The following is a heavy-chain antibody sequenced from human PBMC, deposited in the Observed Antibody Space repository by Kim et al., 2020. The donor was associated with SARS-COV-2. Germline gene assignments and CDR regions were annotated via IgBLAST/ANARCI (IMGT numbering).Heavy chain of an antibody. Sequence: SETLSLTCNVSGGSTSSIDYYWAWIRQPPGKGPEWIGSIFHSGSAYYNPSLKSRVTISVDTSKNQFSLKLAPVTAADTAVYYCATVGGSWDYFDFWGQG. D-gene: IGHD6-13*01. CDR3: ATVGGSWDYFDF. V-gene: IGHV4-39*01. J-gene: IGHJ4*02. CDR2: IFHSGSA. CDR1: GGSTSSIDYY.